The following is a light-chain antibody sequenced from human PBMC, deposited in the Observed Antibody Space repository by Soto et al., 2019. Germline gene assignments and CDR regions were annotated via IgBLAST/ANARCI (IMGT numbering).Light chain of an antibody. CDR1: QSVSSY. V-gene: IGKV3-11*01. CDR2: DAS. CDR3: QQRSNWPPT. J-gene: IGKJ2*01. Sequence: EIVLTQSPATLSLSPGERATLSCRASQSVSSYLAWYQQKRGQAPRLLIYDASNRATRIPARFSGSGSGTDFTLTISSLEPEDFAVYYCQQRSNWPPTFGQGTNLEIK.